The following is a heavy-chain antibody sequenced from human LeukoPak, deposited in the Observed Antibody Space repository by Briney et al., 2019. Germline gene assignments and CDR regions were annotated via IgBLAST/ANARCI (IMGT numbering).Heavy chain of an antibody. Sequence: GGSLRLSCTATGFTFSNYWMSWVRQTPEKGLEWVANIKQDGSETVYVDSVKGRFTISRDNAQSSLYLQMNSLRAEDTAVYYCAKDSTYIAVAASCWGQGTLVTVSS. CDR1: GFTFSNYW. V-gene: IGHV3-7*05. D-gene: IGHD6-19*01. CDR3: AKDSTYIAVAASC. CDR2: IKQDGSET. J-gene: IGHJ4*02.